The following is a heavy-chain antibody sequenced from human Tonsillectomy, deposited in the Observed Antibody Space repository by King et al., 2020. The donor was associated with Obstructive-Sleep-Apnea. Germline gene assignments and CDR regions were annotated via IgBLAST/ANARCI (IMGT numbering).Heavy chain of an antibody. CDR1: GFTFRTTA. Sequence: VQLVESGGGLVQPGGSLRLSCAASGFTFRTTAMAWVRQAPGKGLEWVSSISGSGGHSLYADSVKGRFTISRDNSQNTVFLQMSDQRVEDTAVYYCTKERGNSVGWGWFESWGQGILVTVSS. J-gene: IGHJ5*01. D-gene: IGHD1-26*01. V-gene: IGHV3-23*04. CDR2: ISGSGGHS. CDR3: TKERGNSVGWGWFES.